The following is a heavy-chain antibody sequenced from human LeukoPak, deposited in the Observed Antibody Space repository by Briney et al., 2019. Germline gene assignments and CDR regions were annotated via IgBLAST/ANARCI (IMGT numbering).Heavy chain of an antibody. Sequence: SETLSLTCSVSGDSISSGGYYWHWIRQHPEKGLEWIGYIYSTGTTYYNPSLTSRLTMSLDTSKNQFSLKVTSVTAADTAVYFCARDRPDTTSPTTVGRFDPWGRGTLVTVSS. V-gene: IGHV4-31*03. CDR3: ARDRPDTTSPTTVGRFDP. D-gene: IGHD1-26*01. J-gene: IGHJ5*02. CDR1: GDSISSGGYY. CDR2: IYSTGTT.